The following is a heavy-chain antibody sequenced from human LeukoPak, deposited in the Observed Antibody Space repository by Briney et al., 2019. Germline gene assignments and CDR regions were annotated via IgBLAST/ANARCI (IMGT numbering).Heavy chain of an antibody. D-gene: IGHD4-17*01. CDR1: GITFRSYG. CDR3: AKGARGDTVTSIVGLNWFDP. V-gene: IGHV3-30*18. J-gene: IGHJ5*02. Sequence: GGSLRLSCAASGITFRSYGMHWVRQAPGKGLECLAVISYDGSHKYYADSVKGRFSISRDNSKNTLYLQMNSLRADDTAVYYCAKGARGDTVTSIVGLNWFDPWGQGTLVTVSS. CDR2: ISYDGSHK.